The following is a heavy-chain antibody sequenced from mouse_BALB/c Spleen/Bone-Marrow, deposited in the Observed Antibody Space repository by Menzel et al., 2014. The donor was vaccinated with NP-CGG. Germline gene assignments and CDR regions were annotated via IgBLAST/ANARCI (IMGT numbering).Heavy chain of an antibody. Sequence: QVQLQQSGPGLVAPSQSLSITCTVSGFSLTSYGLHWVRRPPGKVLEWLGVIWAGGSTNYNSALMSRLSISKDNSKSQVFLKMNSLQTDDTAMYYCARGSYYEGAMDYWGQGTSVTVSS. J-gene: IGHJ4*01. CDR1: GFSLTSYG. CDR3: ARGSYYEGAMDY. V-gene: IGHV2-9*02. CDR2: IWAGGST. D-gene: IGHD1-1*01.